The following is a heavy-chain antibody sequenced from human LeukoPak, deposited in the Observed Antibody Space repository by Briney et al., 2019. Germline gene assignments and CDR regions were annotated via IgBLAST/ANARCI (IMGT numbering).Heavy chain of an antibody. D-gene: IGHD6-13*01. Sequence: PGRSLRLSCAASGFTFDDYAMHWVRQAPGKGLEWVSGISWNGGSIGYADSVRGRFTFSRDNAKNSLYLQMNSLRAEDTALYYCAKDIAAPPCYYYGMDVWGQGTTVTVSS. V-gene: IGHV3-9*01. CDR1: GFTFDDYA. CDR3: AKDIAAPPCYYYGMDV. CDR2: ISWNGGSI. J-gene: IGHJ6*02.